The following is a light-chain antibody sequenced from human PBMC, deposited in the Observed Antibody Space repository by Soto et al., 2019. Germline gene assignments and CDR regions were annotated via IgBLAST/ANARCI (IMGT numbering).Light chain of an antibody. Sequence: DIVMTQSPLSLPVTPGEPASISCRSSQSLLYYNGNNYLDWYVQKPGQSPQLLIFVSSSRASGVPDRFSGSGSGTYFTLTISRVEAEDVGVYYCMQSLQSHYTFGQGTKLEIK. CDR2: VSS. CDR1: QSLLYYNGNNY. J-gene: IGKJ2*01. CDR3: MQSLQSHYT. V-gene: IGKV2-28*01.